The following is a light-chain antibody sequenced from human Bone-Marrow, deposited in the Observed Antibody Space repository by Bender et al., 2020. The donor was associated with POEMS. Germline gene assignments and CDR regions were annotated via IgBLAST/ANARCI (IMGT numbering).Light chain of an antibody. CDR1: SSDVGRYNL. CDR3: SSYTNSTTV. V-gene: IGLV2-14*02. CDR2: EVS. J-gene: IGLJ2*01. Sequence: QSALTQPASVSGSPGQSITISCTGTSSDVGRYNLVSWYQQHPGKAPKLMIYEVSKRPSGVSTRFSGSKSGNTASLTISGLQAEDEADYYCSSYTNSTTVFGGGTKVTVL.